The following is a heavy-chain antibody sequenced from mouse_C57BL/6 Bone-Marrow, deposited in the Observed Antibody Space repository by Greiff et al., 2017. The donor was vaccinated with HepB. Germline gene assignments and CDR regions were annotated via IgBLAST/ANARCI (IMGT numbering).Heavy chain of an antibody. CDR2: IYSGSGST. V-gene: IGHV1-55*01. CDR3: ARHGCGSSSGFAY. D-gene: IGHD1-1*01. Sequence: QVQLQQPGAELVKPGASVRMSCTASGYTFTSYWITWVQQRPGQGLEWIGVIYSGSGSTKYNEKLKSKATLTVDTSSSKAYMQLSSLTSEDSAVYYCARHGCGSSSGFAYWGQGTLVTVSA. CDR1: GYTFTSYW. J-gene: IGHJ3*01.